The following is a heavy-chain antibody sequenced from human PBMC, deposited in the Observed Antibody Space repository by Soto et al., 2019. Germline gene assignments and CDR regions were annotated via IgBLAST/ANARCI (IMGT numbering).Heavy chain of an antibody. CDR1: GGTFSSYA. CDR2: IIPIFGTA. Sequence: QVQLVQSGAEVKKPGSSVKVSCTASGGTFSSYAISWVRQAPGQGLEWMGGIIPIFGTANYAQKFQGRVTITADESTSTAYMELSSLRSEDTAVYYCARVSVAALPYYFDYWGQGTLVTVSS. D-gene: IGHD6-19*01. CDR3: ARVSVAALPYYFDY. V-gene: IGHV1-69*01. J-gene: IGHJ4*02.